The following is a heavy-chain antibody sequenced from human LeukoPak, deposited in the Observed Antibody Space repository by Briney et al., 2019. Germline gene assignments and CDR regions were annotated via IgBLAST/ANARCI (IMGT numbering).Heavy chain of an antibody. CDR2: ISSGSTI. D-gene: IGHD5-24*01. J-gene: IGHJ4*02. CDR1: GFTFSSYE. V-gene: IGHV3-48*03. CDR3: ARGGDGYSTSDY. Sequence: GGSLRLSCAASGFTFSSYEMNWVRQAPGKGLEWVSYISSGSTIYYADSVKGRFTISRDNAKNSLYLQMNSLRAEDTAVYYCARGGDGYSTSDYWGQGTLVTVSS.